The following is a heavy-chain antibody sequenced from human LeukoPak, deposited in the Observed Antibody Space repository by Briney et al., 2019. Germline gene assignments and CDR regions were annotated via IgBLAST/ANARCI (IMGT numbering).Heavy chain of an antibody. D-gene: IGHD2-2*01. CDR2: IYYGGST. J-gene: IGHJ5*02. V-gene: IGHV4-30-4*08. CDR1: GGSISSGDYY. CDR3: ARVVGDGCSSTSCWWFDP. Sequence: PSETLSLTCTVSGGSISSGDYYWSWIRQPPGKGLEWIGYIYYGGSTYYNPSLKSRVTISVDTSKNQFSLKLSSVTAADTAVYYCARVVGDGCSSTSCWWFDPWGQGTLVTVSS.